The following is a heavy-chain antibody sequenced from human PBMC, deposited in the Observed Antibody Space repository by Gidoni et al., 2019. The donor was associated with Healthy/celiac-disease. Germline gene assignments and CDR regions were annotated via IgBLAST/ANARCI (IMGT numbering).Heavy chain of an antibody. CDR2: IIPIFGTA. J-gene: IGHJ5*02. V-gene: IGHV1-69*01. Sequence: QVQLVQSGAEVKKPGSSVKVSCKASGGTLSCYAISWVRQAPGQWLAWMGGIIPIFGTATYAPKVQGRVTTTADESTSTAYMELSSLRAEDTAVYYCAREGVCSGGSCYSRPFDPWGQGTLVTVSS. CDR3: AREGVCSGGSCYSRPFDP. D-gene: IGHD2-15*01. CDR1: GGTLSCYA.